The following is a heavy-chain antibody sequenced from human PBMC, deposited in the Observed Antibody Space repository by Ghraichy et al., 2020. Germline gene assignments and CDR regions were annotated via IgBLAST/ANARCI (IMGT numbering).Heavy chain of an antibody. V-gene: IGHV2-26*01. CDR3: ARNIVVVPAAAWFDP. CDR2: IFSNDEK. D-gene: IGHD2-2*01. CDR1: GFSLSNARMG. J-gene: IGHJ5*02. Sequence: SGPTLVKPTETLTLTCTVSGFSLSNARMGVSWIRQPPGKALEWLAHIFSNDEKSYSTSLKSRLTISKDTSKSQVVLTMTNMDPVDTATYYCARNIVVVPAAAWFDPWGQGTLVTVSS.